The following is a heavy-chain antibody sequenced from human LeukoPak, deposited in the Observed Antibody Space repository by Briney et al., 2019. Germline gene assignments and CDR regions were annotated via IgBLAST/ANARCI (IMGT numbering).Heavy chain of an antibody. CDR2: ISGSASGGT. CDR1: GFPLSTND. J-gene: IGHJ2*01. Sequence: GGSLRLSCAASGFPLSTNDMTWVRQAPGKGLEWVSAISGSASGGTTYGDSVKGRFTISRDNSESTLYLQMNSLRVEDTAVYYCAKVKNYWYFEIWGRGTLVTVSS. V-gene: IGHV3-23*01. CDR3: AKVKNYWYFEI.